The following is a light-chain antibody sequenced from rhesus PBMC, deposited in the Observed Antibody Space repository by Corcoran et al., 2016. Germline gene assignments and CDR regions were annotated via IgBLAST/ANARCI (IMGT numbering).Light chain of an antibody. CDR3: LQSKLGLT. CDR2: KAS. Sequence: DIQMTQSPSSLSASVGDTVTITCRASQSINNYLDWYQQKPGKAPKVLIYKASSLQSGVPSGFSGSGSGTDFTLTISSLQPEDFGTYYCLQSKLGLTFGPGTKLDIK. V-gene: IGKV1-22*01. CDR1: QSINNY. J-gene: IGKJ3*01.